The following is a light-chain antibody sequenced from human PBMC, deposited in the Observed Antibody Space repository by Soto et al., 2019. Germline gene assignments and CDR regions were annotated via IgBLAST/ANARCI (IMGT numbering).Light chain of an antibody. CDR2: VAS. J-gene: IGKJ2*01. CDR1: QTISSS. CDR3: QQSDSTPHT. V-gene: IGKV1-39*01. Sequence: DIQMTQSPTSLSASVGDRVTITCRASQTISSSLNWYQQRPGEAPKLLISVASRLERGITSRFSGSGSGTDFTLTITNLQPEDCASYYCQQSDSTPHTFGPGTKLEIK.